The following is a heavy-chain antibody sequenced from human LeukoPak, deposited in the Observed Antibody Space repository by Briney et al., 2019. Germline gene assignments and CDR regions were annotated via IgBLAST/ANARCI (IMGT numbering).Heavy chain of an antibody. J-gene: IGHJ4*02. V-gene: IGHV4-4*07. D-gene: IGHD6-13*01. Sequence: SETLSLTCTVSGGSISSYYWSWIRQPAGKGLEWIGRIYSTGSTNYNPSLKSRVTMSVDTSKDQFSLRLRSVTAADTAVYYCARQIASAGTAGFDFWGQGALVTVSS. CDR3: ARQIASAGTAGFDF. CDR1: GGSISSYY. CDR2: IYSTGST.